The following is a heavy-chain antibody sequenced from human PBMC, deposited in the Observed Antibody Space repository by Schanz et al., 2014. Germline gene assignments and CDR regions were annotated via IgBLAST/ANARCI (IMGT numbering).Heavy chain of an antibody. CDR2: MNPNSGTT. D-gene: IGHD3-3*01. J-gene: IGHJ4*02. CDR1: GYTLTNFD. Sequence: QVQLVQSGAEVKKPGASVKVSCKASGYTLTNFDINWVRQAPGQGLEWMGWMNPNSGTTGYAQKFQGRVTMTRNTSTSXXXXXLRGLRSDDXXXXXXXXKGMPPIWSGYPYFFDFWGQGTLVTVSS. CDR3: XXKGMPPIWSGYPYFFDF. V-gene: IGHV1-8*01.